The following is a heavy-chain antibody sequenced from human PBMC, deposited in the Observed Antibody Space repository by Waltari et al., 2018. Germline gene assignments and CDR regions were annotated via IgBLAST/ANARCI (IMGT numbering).Heavy chain of an antibody. CDR2: INHSGST. CDR1: GGSFSGYS. D-gene: IGHD3-10*01. CDR3: ASDRDYYYYGMDV. J-gene: IGHJ6*02. Sequence: QVQLQQWGAGLLKPSETLSLTCAVCGGSFSGYSWRWIRQPPGKGLEWIGEINHSGSTNYNPSLKSRVTISVDTSKNQFSLKLSSVTAADTAVYYCASDRDYYYYGMDVWGQGTTVTVSS. V-gene: IGHV4-34*01.